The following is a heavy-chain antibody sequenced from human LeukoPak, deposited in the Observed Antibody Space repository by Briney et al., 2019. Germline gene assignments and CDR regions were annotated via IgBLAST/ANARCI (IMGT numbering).Heavy chain of an antibody. CDR3: AKDRGYYDSSGYYYNY. CDR2: ISGSGGST. CDR1: GFTFSSYV. Sequence: GGSLRLSCAASGFTFSSYVMSWVRQAPGKGLEWVSAISGSGGSTYYADSVKGRFTISRDNSKNTLYLQMNSLRAEDTAVYYCAKDRGYYDSSGYYYNYWGQGTLVTVSS. V-gene: IGHV3-23*01. J-gene: IGHJ4*02. D-gene: IGHD3-22*01.